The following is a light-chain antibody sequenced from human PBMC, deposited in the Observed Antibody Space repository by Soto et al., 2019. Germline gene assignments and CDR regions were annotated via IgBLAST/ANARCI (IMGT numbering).Light chain of an antibody. V-gene: IGKV3-15*01. J-gene: IGKJ1*01. Sequence: EIVMTQSPATLSVSPGERATLSCRASQSVGSNLAWYQQKPGQAPRLLIYGASTRATGIPARFRGSGSGTEFTLAISILQSEDFAIYFCQQYNNWPPDRTFGQGTKVAIK. CDR1: QSVGSN. CDR2: GAS. CDR3: QQYNNWPPDRT.